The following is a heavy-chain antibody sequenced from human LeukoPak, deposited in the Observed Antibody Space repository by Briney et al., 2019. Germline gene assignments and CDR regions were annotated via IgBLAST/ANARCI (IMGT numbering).Heavy chain of an antibody. D-gene: IGHD3-10*01. Sequence: PGGSLRLSCAASGFTFSSYAMSWVRQAPGKGLEWVSAISGSGGSTYYADSVEGRFTISRDNSKNTLYLQMNSLRAEDTALYYCARKSASGNYPLDYWGQGTLVTVSS. CDR1: GFTFSSYA. CDR2: ISGSGGST. V-gene: IGHV3-23*01. CDR3: ARKSASGNYPLDY. J-gene: IGHJ4*02.